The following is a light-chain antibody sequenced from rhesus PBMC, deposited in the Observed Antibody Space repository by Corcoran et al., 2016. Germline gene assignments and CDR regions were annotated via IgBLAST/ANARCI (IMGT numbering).Light chain of an antibody. J-gene: IGKJ3*01. CDR2: GAS. Sequence: QVILTQSPATLSLSPGERATLSCRASQSVSSYLAWYQQKPGQVPRLLNYGASSRAAGIPDRCSGSGSGTDFPLTIRSLEPEDVGVYHCYPHTSGYTFDPGTKLDIK. V-gene: IGKV3-10*01. CDR3: YPHTSGYT. CDR1: QSVSSY.